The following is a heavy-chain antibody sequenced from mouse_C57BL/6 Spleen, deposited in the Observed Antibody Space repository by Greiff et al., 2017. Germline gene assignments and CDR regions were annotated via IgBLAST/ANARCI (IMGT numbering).Heavy chain of an antibody. CDR2: IDPSDSET. J-gene: IGHJ2*01. Sequence: QVQLQQSGAELVRPGSSVKLSCKASGYTFTSYWMPWVKQRPIQGLEWIGNIDPSDSETHYNQKFKDKATLTVDKSSSTAYMQLSSLTSEDSAVYYCARSVHEPFDYWGQGTTLTVSS. D-gene: IGHD1-2*01. CDR1: GYTFTSYW. CDR3: ARSVHEPFDY. V-gene: IGHV1-52*01.